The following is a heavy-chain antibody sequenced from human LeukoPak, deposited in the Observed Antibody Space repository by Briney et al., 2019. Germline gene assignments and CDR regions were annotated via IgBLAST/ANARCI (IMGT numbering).Heavy chain of an antibody. D-gene: IGHD3-3*01. Sequence: GGSLRLSCAASGFTFSSYAMSWVRQAPGKGLEWVSAISGSGGSTYYADSVKGRFTISRDNSKHTLYLQMNSLRAEDTAVYYCAKEVRSITIFGVVISYFDYWGQGTLVTVSS. CDR1: GFTFSSYA. V-gene: IGHV3-23*01. CDR2: ISGSGGST. CDR3: AKEVRSITIFGVVISYFDY. J-gene: IGHJ4*02.